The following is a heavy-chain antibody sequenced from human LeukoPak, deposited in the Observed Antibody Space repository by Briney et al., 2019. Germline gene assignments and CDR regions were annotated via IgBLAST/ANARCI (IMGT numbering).Heavy chain of an antibody. CDR1: GFTFDDYA. CDR2: ISWNSGSI. V-gene: IGHV3-9*01. Sequence: GGSLRLSCAASGFTFDDYAMHWVRQAPGKGLEWVSGISWNSGSIGYADSVKGRFTISRDNAKNSLYLQMNSLRAEDTAVYYCARAGYSSNWRSFDNWGQGTLVTVSS. J-gene: IGHJ4*02. CDR3: ARAGYSSNWRSFDN. D-gene: IGHD6-13*01.